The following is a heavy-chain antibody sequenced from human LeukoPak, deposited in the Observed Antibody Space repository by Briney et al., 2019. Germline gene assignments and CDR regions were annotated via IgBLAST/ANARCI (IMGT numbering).Heavy chain of an antibody. CDR1: GFTFSSYS. Sequence: GGSLRLSCAASGFTFSSYSMNWVRQAPGKGLEWVSYISSSSTIYYADSVKGRFTISRDNAKNSLYLQMNSLRAEDTAVYYCARLLRFLEWLPNGDAFDIWGQGTMVTVSS. D-gene: IGHD3-3*01. CDR2: ISSSSTI. V-gene: IGHV3-48*01. CDR3: ARLLRFLEWLPNGDAFDI. J-gene: IGHJ3*02.